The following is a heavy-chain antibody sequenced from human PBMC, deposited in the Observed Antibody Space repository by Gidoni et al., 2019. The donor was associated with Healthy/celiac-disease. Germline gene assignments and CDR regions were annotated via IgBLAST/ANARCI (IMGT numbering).Heavy chain of an antibody. D-gene: IGHD6-19*01. CDR3: ARVSSGWFATGNFDY. CDR2: INPNSGGT. CDR1: GYTFTGYY. V-gene: IGHV1-2*02. J-gene: IGHJ4*02. Sequence: QVQLVQSGAEVKKPGASVKVSCKASGYTFTGYYMHWVRQAPGQGLEWMGWINPNSGGTNYAQKFQGRVTMTRDTSISTAYMELSRLRSDDTAVYYCARVSSGWFATGNFDYWGQGTLVTVSS.